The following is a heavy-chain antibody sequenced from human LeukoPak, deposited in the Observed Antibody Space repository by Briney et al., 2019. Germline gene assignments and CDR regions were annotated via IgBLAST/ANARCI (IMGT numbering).Heavy chain of an antibody. J-gene: IGHJ4*02. CDR2: INPNSGGT. D-gene: IGHD6-19*01. CDR3: ARVGTSSGIAVAGQVFDY. Sequence: ASVKVSCKASGYTFTGYYMHWVRQAPGQGLEWMGWINPNSGGTNYAQKFQGRVTMTRDTSISTAYMELSRLRSDDTAVYYCARVGTSSGIAVAGQVFDYWGQGTLVTVSS. CDR1: GYTFTGYY. V-gene: IGHV1-2*02.